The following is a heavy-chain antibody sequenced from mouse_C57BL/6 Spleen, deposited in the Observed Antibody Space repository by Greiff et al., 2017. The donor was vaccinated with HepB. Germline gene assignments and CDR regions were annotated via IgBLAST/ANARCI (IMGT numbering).Heavy chain of an antibody. CDR2: IDPEDGET. Sequence: EVQLQQSGAELVKPGASVKLSCTASGFNIKDYYMHWVKQRTEQGLEWIGRIDPEDGETKYAPKFQGKATITADTSSNTAYLQLSSLTSEDTAVYYCARSLGFITTVVADWYFDVWGTGTTVTVSS. D-gene: IGHD1-1*01. CDR1: GFNIKDYY. J-gene: IGHJ1*03. V-gene: IGHV14-2*01. CDR3: ARSLGFITTVVADWYFDV.